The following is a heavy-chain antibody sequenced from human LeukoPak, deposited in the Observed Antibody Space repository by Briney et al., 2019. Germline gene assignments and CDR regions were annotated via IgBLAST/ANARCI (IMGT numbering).Heavy chain of an antibody. CDR2: ISSSSSYI. V-gene: IGHV3-21*01. CDR1: GFTFSSYS. J-gene: IGHJ3*02. D-gene: IGHD5-12*01. Sequence: GGSLRLSCAASGFTFSSYSMNWVRQAPGKGLEWVSSISSSSSYIYYADSVKGRFTISRDNAKNSLYLQMNSLRAEDTAVYYCAREGRGYSGYDSYAFDIWGQGTMVTVSS. CDR3: AREGRGYSGYDSYAFDI.